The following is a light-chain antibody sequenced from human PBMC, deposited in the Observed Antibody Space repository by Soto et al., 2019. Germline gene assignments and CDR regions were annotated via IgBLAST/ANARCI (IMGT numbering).Light chain of an antibody. CDR1: QTISGW. CDR2: DAS. J-gene: IGKJ1*01. V-gene: IGKV1-5*01. Sequence: DIQMTQSPSNLSGSVGDRVPITYRASQTISGWLAWYQQKPRKDPKLLIYDASRLQSGVPLSFSGSGSGTEFTLTIASLQPDDFATYYCQQYETFSGTFGPGTKVDIK. CDR3: QQYETFSGT.